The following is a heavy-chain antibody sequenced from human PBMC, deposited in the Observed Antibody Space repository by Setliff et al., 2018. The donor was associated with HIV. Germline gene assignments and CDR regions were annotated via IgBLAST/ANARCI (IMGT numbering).Heavy chain of an antibody. CDR1: GVPFSGYY. J-gene: IGHJ6*03. CDR2: INHSGSI. D-gene: IGHD1-26*01. CDR3: ARGHESRTAGATRYYYYMDV. Sequence: PSETLSLTCAVYGVPFSGYYWNWIRQPPGKGLEWIGEINHSGSINYNPSLKSRVTISVDTSKNQFSLKLSSVTAADTAVYYCARGHESRTAGATRYYYYMDVWGKGTTVTVSS. V-gene: IGHV4-34*01.